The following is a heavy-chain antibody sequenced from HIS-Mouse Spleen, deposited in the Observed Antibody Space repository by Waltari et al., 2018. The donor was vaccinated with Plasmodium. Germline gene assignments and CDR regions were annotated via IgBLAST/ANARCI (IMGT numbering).Heavy chain of an antibody. V-gene: IGHV4-31*03. Sequence: QVQLQESCPGLVKPSQTLSLTCTVSGGSISSGGYYWSWIRQHPGKGLEWIGYIYYSGSTYDNPSLKSRVTISVDTSKNQFSLKLSSVTAADTAVYYCARDSIRFLADPWGQGTLVTVSS. CDR1: GGSISSGGYY. D-gene: IGHD3-3*01. CDR3: ARDSIRFLADP. CDR2: IYYSGST. J-gene: IGHJ5*02.